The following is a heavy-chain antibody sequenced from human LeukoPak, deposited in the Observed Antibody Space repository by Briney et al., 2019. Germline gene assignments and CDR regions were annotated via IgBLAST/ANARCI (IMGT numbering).Heavy chain of an antibody. Sequence: TSETLSFTCAVYGGSFSGYYWSWIRQPPGKGLEWIGEINHSGSTNYNPSLKSRVTISVDTSKNQFSLKLSSVTAADTAVYYCARLGSGYRGDYWGQGTLVTVSS. D-gene: IGHD3-22*01. CDR3: ARLGSGYRGDY. CDR1: GGSFSGYY. CDR2: INHSGST. V-gene: IGHV4-34*01. J-gene: IGHJ4*02.